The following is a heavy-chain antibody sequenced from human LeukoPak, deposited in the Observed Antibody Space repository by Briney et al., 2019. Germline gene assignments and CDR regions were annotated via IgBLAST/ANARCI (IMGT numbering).Heavy chain of an antibody. J-gene: IGHJ4*02. CDR2: IHYTGAT. V-gene: IGHV4-34*01. D-gene: IGHD3-9*01. Sequence: SETLSLTCAVYGGSITGYYWSWIRQTPGRGLEWVGEIHYTGATSYNPSLKSRATISTDTSKNQFSLRLSSVTAADTAVYYCARGNILTGYCFDFWGQGTKVTVSS. CDR3: ARGNILTGYCFDF. CDR1: GGSITGYY.